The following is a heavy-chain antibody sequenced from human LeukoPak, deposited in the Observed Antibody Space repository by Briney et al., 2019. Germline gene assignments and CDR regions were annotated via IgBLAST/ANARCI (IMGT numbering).Heavy chain of an antibody. CDR1: GGSISSYY. V-gene: IGHV4-4*07. D-gene: IGHD5-18*01. CDR3: ARTERGYSYDFYFDY. J-gene: IGHJ4*02. CDR2: IYTSGST. Sequence: SETLSLTCTVSGGSISSYYWSWIRQPAGKGLEWIGRIYTSGSTNYSPSLKSRVTMSVDTSKNQFSLKLSSVTAADTAVYYCARTERGYSYDFYFDYWGQGTLVTVSS.